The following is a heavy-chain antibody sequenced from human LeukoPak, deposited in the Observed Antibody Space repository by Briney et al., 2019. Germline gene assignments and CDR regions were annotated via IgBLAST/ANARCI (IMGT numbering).Heavy chain of an antibody. Sequence: PGGSLRLSCAASGFMFSTYGMHWVRQAPGKGLEWVAFIRYDESNKYYAESVKGRFTISRDNSKNTLYLQMNSLRAEDTAVYYCAKRSGYAYWYFDLWGRGTLVTVSS. CDR2: IRYDESNK. D-gene: IGHD5-12*01. CDR3: AKRSGYAYWYFDL. V-gene: IGHV3-30*02. J-gene: IGHJ2*01. CDR1: GFMFSTYG.